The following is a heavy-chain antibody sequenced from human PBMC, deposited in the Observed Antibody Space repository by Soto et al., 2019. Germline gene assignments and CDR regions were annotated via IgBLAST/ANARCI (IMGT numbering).Heavy chain of an antibody. CDR3: ARDSLVVVPAAILSPMDV. Sequence: GGSLRLSWAASGFTFSSYGMHWVRQAPGKGLEWVAVIWYDGSNKYYADSVKGRFTISRDNSKNTLYLQMNSLRAEDTAVYYCARDSLVVVPAAILSPMDVWGQGTTVTVSS. J-gene: IGHJ6*02. CDR1: GFTFSSYG. V-gene: IGHV3-33*01. D-gene: IGHD2-2*01. CDR2: IWYDGSNK.